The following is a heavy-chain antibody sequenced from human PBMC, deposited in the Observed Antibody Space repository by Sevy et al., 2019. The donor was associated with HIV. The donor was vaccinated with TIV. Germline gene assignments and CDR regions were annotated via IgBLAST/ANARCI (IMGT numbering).Heavy chain of an antibody. CDR3: AKGSRPEGDFWSGAMVGGGTYYYYGMDV. Sequence: GGSLRLSCAASGFTFSSYAMSWVRQAPGKGLEWVSAISGSGGSTYYADSVKGRFTISRDNSKNTLYLQMNSLGAEDTAVYYCAKGSRPEGDFWSGAMVGGGTYYYYGMDVWGQGTTVTVSS. D-gene: IGHD3-3*01. CDR2: ISGSGGST. J-gene: IGHJ6*02. CDR1: GFTFSSYA. V-gene: IGHV3-23*01.